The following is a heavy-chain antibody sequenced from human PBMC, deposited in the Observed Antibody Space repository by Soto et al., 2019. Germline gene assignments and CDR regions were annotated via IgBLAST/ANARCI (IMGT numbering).Heavy chain of an antibody. V-gene: IGHV4-59*01. CDR2: IYYSGST. CDR3: ARTINPGIAAAGTSGPFDY. CDR1: GGSISSYY. J-gene: IGHJ4*02. D-gene: IGHD6-13*01. Sequence: SETLSLTCTVSGGSISSYYWSWIRQPPGKGLEWIGYIYYSGSTNYNPSLKSRVTISVDTSKNQFSLKLSSVTAADTAVYYCARTINPGIAAAGTSGPFDYWGQGTLVTVSS.